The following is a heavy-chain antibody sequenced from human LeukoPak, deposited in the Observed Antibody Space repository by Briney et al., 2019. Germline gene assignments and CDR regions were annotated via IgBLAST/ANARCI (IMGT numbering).Heavy chain of an antibody. D-gene: IGHD4-17*01. CDR3: ARDFQRPANRYGDYPDAFDL. J-gene: IGHJ3*01. CDR1: GFTFKNYS. V-gene: IGHV3-30-3*01. Sequence: GGSLRLSCAASGFTFKNYSMHWVRQAPGKGLEWVAVLSFDGSKKYYADSVKGRFTFSRDDSKSTLYLRMNNLRGEDTAIYFCARDFQRPANRYGDYPDAFDLWGQGTMVSVSS. CDR2: LSFDGSKK.